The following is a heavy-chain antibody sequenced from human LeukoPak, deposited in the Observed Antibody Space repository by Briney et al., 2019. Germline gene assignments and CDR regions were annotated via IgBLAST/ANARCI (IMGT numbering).Heavy chain of an antibody. J-gene: IGHJ3*02. V-gene: IGHV3-33*01. CDR2: IWNDGSSK. CDR3: ATEPADTDYYGSGSYAFDI. CDR1: GFTFSSYG. D-gene: IGHD3-10*01. Sequence: PGGSLRLSCAASGFTFSSYGMHWVRQAPGKGLEWVAVIWNDGSSKYYADSVKGRFTISRDNSKNTLYLQMNSLRAEDTAVYYCATEPADTDYYGSGSYAFDIWAQGTRVTVSS.